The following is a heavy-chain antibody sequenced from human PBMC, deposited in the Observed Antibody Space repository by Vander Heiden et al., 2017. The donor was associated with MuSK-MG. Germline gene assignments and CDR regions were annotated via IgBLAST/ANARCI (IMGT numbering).Heavy chain of an antibody. D-gene: IGHD4-17*01. V-gene: IGHV1-69*01. CDR3: ARASDYGGGAFDI. CDR2: IIPIFGTA. CDR1: GGTFSSYA. Sequence: QGQLVQSGAEVKKPGSSVKLSCKASGGTFSSYAISWVRQAPGQGLEWMGGIIPIFGTANDAQKVQGRVTITADESTSTPYMEIRRLRSEDTAVYYYARASDYGGGAFDIWGQGTMVTVSS. J-gene: IGHJ3*02.